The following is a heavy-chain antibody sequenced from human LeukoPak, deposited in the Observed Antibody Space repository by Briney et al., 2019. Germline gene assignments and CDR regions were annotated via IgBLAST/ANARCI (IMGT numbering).Heavy chain of an antibody. CDR2: IYYSGST. Sequence: PSETLSLTCTVSGGSISSSSYYWGWIRQPPGKGLEWIGSIYYSGSTYYNPSLKSRVTISVDTSKNQFSLKLSSVTAADTAVYYCARWTNDADLKMYYFEYWGQGTLVTVSS. D-gene: IGHD1-1*01. V-gene: IGHV4-39*07. CDR3: ARWTNDADLKMYYFEY. CDR1: GGSISSSSYY. J-gene: IGHJ4*02.